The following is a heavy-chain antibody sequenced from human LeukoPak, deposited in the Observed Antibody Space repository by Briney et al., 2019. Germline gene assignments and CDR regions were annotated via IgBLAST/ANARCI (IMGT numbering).Heavy chain of an antibody. V-gene: IGHV3-7*05. D-gene: IGHD3-9*01. CDR3: ARLNDWRFDY. CDR1: GFTFSTHW. CDR2: IKEDGSEK. J-gene: IGHJ4*02. Sequence: PGGSQRLSCAASGFTFSTHWMSWVRQAPGKGLEWVANIKEDGSEKYYVDSVKGRLTISRDNAKNSLYLQMNSLRAEDTAVYYCARLNDWRFDYWGQGTLVTVSS.